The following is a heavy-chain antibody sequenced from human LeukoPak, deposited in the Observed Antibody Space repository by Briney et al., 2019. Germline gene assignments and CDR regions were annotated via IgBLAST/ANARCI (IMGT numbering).Heavy chain of an antibody. CDR2: TYYRSKWYN. D-gene: IGHD6-19*01. Sequence: SQTLSLNCAISGDSVSSNSAAWNWIRQSPSRGLEWLGRTYYRSKWYNDYAVSVKSRITINPDTSKNQFSLQLNSLTPEDTAVYYCAREEVSSGWPYYYYYMDVWGKGTTVTVSS. CDR3: AREEVSSGWPYYYYYMDV. V-gene: IGHV6-1*01. J-gene: IGHJ6*03. CDR1: GDSVSSNSAA.